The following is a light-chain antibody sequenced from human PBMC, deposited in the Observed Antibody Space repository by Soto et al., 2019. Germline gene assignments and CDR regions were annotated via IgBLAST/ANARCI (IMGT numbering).Light chain of an antibody. Sequence: QSVLTQTPSASASLGASVKLTCTLSSGHNTYAIAWHQQQPQKGPRFMMRLNGDGSHSKGDGIPDRFSGASSGTERYLTISSLQSEDEADYYCQTWAAGIVVFGGGTKVTVL. V-gene: IGLV4-69*01. CDR2: LNGDGSH. J-gene: IGLJ3*02. CDR3: QTWAAGIVV. CDR1: SGHNTYA.